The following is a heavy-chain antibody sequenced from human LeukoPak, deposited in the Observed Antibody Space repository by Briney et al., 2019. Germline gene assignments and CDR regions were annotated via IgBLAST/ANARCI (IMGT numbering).Heavy chain of an antibody. J-gene: IGHJ3*02. D-gene: IGHD7-27*01. CDR3: PRPQDFGLTGMNAFDI. V-gene: IGHV5-51*01. CDR2: ICPGDSDT. Sequence: GESLKISCKGSGYSFNTYWIGWVRQMPGKGLEWMGIICPGDSDTKYSPSFQGQVTISADKSISTAYLQWSSLKASDTAMYYCPRPQDFGLTGMNAFDIWGQGTMVTVSS. CDR1: GYSFNTYW.